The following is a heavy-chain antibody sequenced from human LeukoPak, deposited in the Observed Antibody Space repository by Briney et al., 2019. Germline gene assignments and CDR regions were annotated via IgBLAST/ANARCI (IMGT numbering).Heavy chain of an antibody. CDR1: GFTFSSYS. Sequence: GGSLRLSCAASGFTFSSYSMNWVRQAPGKGLEWVSSISSSSSYIYYADSVKGRFTISRDNAKNSLYLQMNSLRAEDTAVYYCARDRAWVVTAIFDYWGQGTLVTVSS. J-gene: IGHJ4*02. D-gene: IGHD2-21*02. V-gene: IGHV3-21*01. CDR3: ARDRAWVVTAIFDY. CDR2: ISSSSSYI.